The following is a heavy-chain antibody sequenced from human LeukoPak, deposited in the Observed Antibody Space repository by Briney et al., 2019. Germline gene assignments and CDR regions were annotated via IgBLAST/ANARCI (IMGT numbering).Heavy chain of an antibody. D-gene: IGHD3-9*01. CDR1: GGSFSGYY. CDR3: ARGGYDILTGYFDY. Sequence: SETLSLTCAVYGGSFSGYYWSWIRQPPGKGLEWIGEINHSGSTNYNPSLKSRVTISGDTSKNQCSLKLSSVTAADTAVYFCARGGYDILTGYFDYWGQGTLVTVSS. V-gene: IGHV4-34*01. CDR2: INHSGST. J-gene: IGHJ4*02.